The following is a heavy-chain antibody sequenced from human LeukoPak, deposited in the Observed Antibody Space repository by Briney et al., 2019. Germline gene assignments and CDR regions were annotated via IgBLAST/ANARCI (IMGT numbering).Heavy chain of an antibody. J-gene: IGHJ5*02. D-gene: IGHD2-15*01. CDR3: ARHRAATTYCSGGSCYSEPHWFDP. V-gene: IGHV4-39*01. Sequence: SETLSLTCTVSGGSISSSSYYWGWIRQPPGKGLEWIGSIYYSGSTYYNPSLKSRVTISVDTSKNQFSLKLSSVTAADTAVYYCARHRAATTYCSGGSCYSEPHWFDPWGQGTLVTVSS. CDR2: IYYSGST. CDR1: GGSISSSSYY.